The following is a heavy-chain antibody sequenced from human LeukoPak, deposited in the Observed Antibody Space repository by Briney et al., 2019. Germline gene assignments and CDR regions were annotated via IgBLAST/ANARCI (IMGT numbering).Heavy chain of an antibody. Sequence: PSETLSLTCTVSGGSVSSHQWSWIRQPPGKGLEWIGYIYYSGSTNYNPSLKSRVTISVDTSKNQFSLKLSSVTAADTAVYYCARVEAYYDFWSGYYWGSHFDYWGQGTLVTVSS. J-gene: IGHJ4*02. CDR2: IYYSGST. CDR3: ARVEAYYDFWSGYYWGSHFDY. CDR1: GGSVSSHQ. D-gene: IGHD3-3*01. V-gene: IGHV4-59*02.